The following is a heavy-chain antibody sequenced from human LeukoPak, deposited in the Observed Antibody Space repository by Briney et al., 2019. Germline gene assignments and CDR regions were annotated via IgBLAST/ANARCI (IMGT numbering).Heavy chain of an antibody. J-gene: IGHJ4*02. Sequence: PGGSLRLSCAASGFTFSSYAMSWVRQAPGKGLEWVSAISGSGGSTYYADSVKGRFTISRDNSKNTLYLQMNSLRAEDTAVYYCAKKFGHCSSTSCYFDYWGQGTQVIVSS. D-gene: IGHD2-2*01. CDR1: GFTFSSYA. CDR2: ISGSGGST. V-gene: IGHV3-23*01. CDR3: AKKFGHCSSTSCYFDY.